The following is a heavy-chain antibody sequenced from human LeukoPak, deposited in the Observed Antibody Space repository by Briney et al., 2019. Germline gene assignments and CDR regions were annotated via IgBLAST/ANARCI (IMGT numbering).Heavy chain of an antibody. Sequence: GGSLRLSXAASGFTFSSYWMSWVRQAPGKGMEWVANIKQDGSEKYYVGSVKGRFTISRDNAKNSLYLQMNNLGAEDTAVYYCATDPASYCTSSTCDFDYWGQGTLVTVSS. CDR3: ATDPASYCTSSTCDFDY. J-gene: IGHJ4*02. V-gene: IGHV3-7*01. CDR1: GFTFSSYW. D-gene: IGHD2-8*01. CDR2: IKQDGSEK.